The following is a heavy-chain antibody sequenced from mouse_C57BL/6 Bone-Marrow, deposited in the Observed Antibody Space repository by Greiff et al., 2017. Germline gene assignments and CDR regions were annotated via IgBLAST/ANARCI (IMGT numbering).Heavy chain of an antibody. D-gene: IGHD1-1*02. CDR2: IRLKSDNYAT. V-gene: IGHV6-3*01. Sequence: DVKLVESGGGLVQPGGSMKLSCVASGFTFSNYWMNWVRQSPEKGLAWVAQIRLKSDNYATHYAESVKGRFTISRDDSKSSVYLQMNNLRAEDTGIYYCTGRRGWYYQGYFDVWGTGTTVTVSS. CDR1: GFTFSNYW. J-gene: IGHJ1*03. CDR3: TGRRGWYYQGYFDV.